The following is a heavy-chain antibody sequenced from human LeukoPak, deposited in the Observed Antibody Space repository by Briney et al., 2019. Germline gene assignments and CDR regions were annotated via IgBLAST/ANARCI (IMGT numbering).Heavy chain of an antibody. D-gene: IGHD2-15*01. CDR3: ARVPLGSNHLDY. Sequence: GASVKVSCKAFGYTFTSYDINWVRQATGQGLEWMGWMNPNSGNTGHAQKFQGRVTITRNTSISTAYMELSSLRSEDTAVYYCARVPLGSNHLDYWGQGTLVTVSS. J-gene: IGHJ4*02. CDR1: GYTFTSYD. CDR2: MNPNSGNT. V-gene: IGHV1-8*03.